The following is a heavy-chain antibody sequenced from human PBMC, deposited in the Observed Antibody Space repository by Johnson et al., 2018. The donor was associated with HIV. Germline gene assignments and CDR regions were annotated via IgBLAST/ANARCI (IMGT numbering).Heavy chain of an antibody. CDR2: IRYDGSNN. D-gene: IGHD6-6*01. CDR3: ARASSIAARGADAFDI. J-gene: IGHJ3*02. CDR1: GFTFSSYG. Sequence: QVQLVESGGGLVQPGGSLRLSCAASGFTFSSYGMHWVRQAPGKGLEWVAFIRYDGSNNYYADSVKGRFTISRDNSKNTLYLQMNSLRAEDTAVYYCARASSIAARGADAFDIWGQGTMVTVSS. V-gene: IGHV3-30*02.